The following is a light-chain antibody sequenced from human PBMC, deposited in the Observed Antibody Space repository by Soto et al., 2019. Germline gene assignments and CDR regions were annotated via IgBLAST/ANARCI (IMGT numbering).Light chain of an antibody. CDR1: QSVSSSY. J-gene: IGKJ1*01. V-gene: IGKV3-20*01. CDR3: QQGT. CDR2: GAS. Sequence: EIVLTQSPGTLSLSPGERATLSCRASQSVSSSYLAWYQQKPGQAPRLLIYGASSRATGIPDRFSGSGSGTDFTLTIRRLEPEDFAVYYCQQGTFGQGTKVEIK.